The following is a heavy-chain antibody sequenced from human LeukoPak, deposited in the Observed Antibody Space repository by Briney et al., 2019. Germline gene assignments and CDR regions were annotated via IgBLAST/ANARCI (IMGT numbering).Heavy chain of an antibody. J-gene: IGHJ4*02. CDR2: ISSSSSSTI. CDR1: GFTFSSYA. V-gene: IGHV3-48*02. CDR3: ARAGSGWYFDY. Sequence: GGSLRLSCAASGFTFSSYAMNRVRQAPGKWLEWVSYISSSSSSTIYYADSVKGRFTISRDNAKNSLYLQMSSLRDEDTAGYYCARAGSGWYFDYWGQGTLVTVSS. D-gene: IGHD6-19*01.